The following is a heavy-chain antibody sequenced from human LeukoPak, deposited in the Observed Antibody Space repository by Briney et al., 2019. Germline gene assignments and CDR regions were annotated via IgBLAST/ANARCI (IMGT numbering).Heavy chain of an antibody. CDR2: IYYSGST. CDR1: GGSFSGYY. D-gene: IGHD2-2*01. Sequence: SETLSLTCAVYGGSFSGYYWSWIRQPPGKGLEWIGYIYYSGSTNYNPSLKSRVTISVDTSKIQFSLELSSVTAADTAVYYCARDGRIRGYCSSSCHSVDAFDIWGQGTMVTVSS. V-gene: IGHV4-59*01. J-gene: IGHJ3*02. CDR3: ARDGRIRGYCSSSCHSVDAFDI.